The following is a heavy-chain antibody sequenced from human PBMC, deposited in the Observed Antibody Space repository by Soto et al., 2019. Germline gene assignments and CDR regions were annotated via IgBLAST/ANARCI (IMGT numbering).Heavy chain of an antibody. Sequence: LSLTCIVSGGSINSAVYYWSWVRQPPGKGLEWIGNIYYSGRTYYNPSLKSRVSIEVDTSNNHFSLTLRSVTPADTAVYFCARLPSIINYPMDVWGQGTTVTVSS. D-gene: IGHD3-10*01. CDR3: ARLPSIINYPMDV. V-gene: IGHV4-31*03. CDR2: IYYSGRT. J-gene: IGHJ6*02. CDR1: GGSINSAVYY.